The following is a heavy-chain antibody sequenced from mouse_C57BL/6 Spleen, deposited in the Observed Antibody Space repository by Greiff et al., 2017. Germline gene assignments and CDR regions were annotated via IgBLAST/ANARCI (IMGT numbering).Heavy chain of an antibody. CDR3: ARPYDYDGAWFAY. V-gene: IGHV1-69*01. Sequence: VKLQQPGAELVMPGASVKLSCKASGYTFTSYWMHWVKQRPGQGLEWIGEIDPSDSYTNYNQKFKGKSTLTVDKSSSTAYMQLSSLTSEDSAVYYCARPYDYDGAWFAYWGQGTLVTVSA. CDR1: GYTFTSYW. D-gene: IGHD2-4*01. CDR2: IDPSDSYT. J-gene: IGHJ3*01.